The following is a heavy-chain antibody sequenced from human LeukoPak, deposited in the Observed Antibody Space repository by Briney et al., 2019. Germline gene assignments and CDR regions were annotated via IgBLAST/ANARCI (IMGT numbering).Heavy chain of an antibody. V-gene: IGHV3-33*01. D-gene: IGHD3-22*01. CDR1: GFTFSNYG. CDR3: ARDSGFDSSGYSPPLQY. Sequence: GGSLRLSCAASGFTFSNYGMHWVRQAPGKGLEWVAVIWYDGGDKYYADPVKGRFTISRDNSKNTLYLQMNSLRAEDTAVYYCARDSGFDSSGYSPPLQYWGRGTLVTVSS. J-gene: IGHJ4*02. CDR2: IWYDGGDK.